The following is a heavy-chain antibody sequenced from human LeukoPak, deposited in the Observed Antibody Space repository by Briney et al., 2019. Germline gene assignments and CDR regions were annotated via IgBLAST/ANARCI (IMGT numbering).Heavy chain of an antibody. CDR1: GFTFSSYS. Sequence: GGSLRLSCAASGFTFSSYSMNWVRQAPGKGLEWVANIKQDGGEKYYVDSVKGRFTISRDNAKNSLYLQMNSLRAEDTAVYYCARDSPVILAGGFDPWGQGTLVTVSS. CDR3: ARDSPVILAGGFDP. V-gene: IGHV3-7*01. J-gene: IGHJ5*02. D-gene: IGHD2/OR15-2a*01. CDR2: IKQDGGEK.